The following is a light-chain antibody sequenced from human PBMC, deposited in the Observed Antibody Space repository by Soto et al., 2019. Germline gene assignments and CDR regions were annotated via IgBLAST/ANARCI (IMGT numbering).Light chain of an antibody. Sequence: IVMTQTPLSSLVTLGQPASISCRSSQSIVTPDGNTYLTWLHQRPGQPPRLLISKVSNRFSGVPDRFSGSGAGTDVTLEISRVEAEDVGVYYCLQATQSPPYNFGQGTKLEIK. V-gene: IGKV2-24*01. CDR1: QSIVTPDGNTY. CDR3: LQATQSPPYN. CDR2: KVS. J-gene: IGKJ2*01.